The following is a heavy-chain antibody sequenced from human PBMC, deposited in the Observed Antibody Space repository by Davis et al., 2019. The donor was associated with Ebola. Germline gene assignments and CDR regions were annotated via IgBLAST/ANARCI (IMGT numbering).Heavy chain of an antibody. CDR1: GFTFSSYA. J-gene: IGHJ6*02. Sequence: PGGSLRLSCAASGFTFSSYAMSWVRQSPGKGLEWVSTISASGVSTYYADSVKGRFTISRDNSKNTLDLQRNSLRAEDTAVYYCAKEVGLYGKLTYHGMDVWGQGTTVTVSS. CDR3: AKEVGLYGKLTYHGMDV. CDR2: ISASGVST. V-gene: IGHV3-23*01. D-gene: IGHD4-17*01.